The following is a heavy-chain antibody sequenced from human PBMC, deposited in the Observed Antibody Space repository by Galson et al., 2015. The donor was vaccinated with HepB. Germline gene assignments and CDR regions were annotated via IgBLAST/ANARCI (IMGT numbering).Heavy chain of an antibody. V-gene: IGHV3-73*01. CDR1: GFTFSGSA. CDR2: IRSKANSYAT. CDR3: TSLLRITMVRGVISNYYGMDV. Sequence: SLRLSCAASGFTFSGSAMHWVRQASGKGLEWVGRIRSKANSYATAYAASVKGRFTISRDDSKNTAYLQMNSLKTEDTAVYYCTSLLRITMVRGVISNYYGMDVWGQGTTVTVSS. D-gene: IGHD3-10*01. J-gene: IGHJ6*02.